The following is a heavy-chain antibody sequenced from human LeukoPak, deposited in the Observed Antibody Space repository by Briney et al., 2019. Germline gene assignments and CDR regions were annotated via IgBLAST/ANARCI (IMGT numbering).Heavy chain of an antibody. CDR2: TDSRGRGQ. V-gene: IGHV3-21*01. D-gene: IGHD2-15*01. CDR1: GFRFSSYS. Sequence: GGSLRLSCAASGFRFSSYSMNWVRQAPGKGLEWVSSTDSRGRGQYYTDLVKGRFTISRDNARDTLYLQMNSLRAEDTAVYYCAREGSIVPHQDLDYWGQGTLVTVSS. CDR3: AREGSIVPHQDLDY. J-gene: IGHJ4*02.